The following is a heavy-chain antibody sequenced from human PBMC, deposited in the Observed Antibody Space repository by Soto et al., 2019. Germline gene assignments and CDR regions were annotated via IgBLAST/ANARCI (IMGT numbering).Heavy chain of an antibody. CDR3: AQTLGSAVAGPGRFDL. CDR2: ITPFFGTA. CDR1: GGTFSNYA. J-gene: IGHJ2*01. Sequence: QVQLVQSGAEVRKPGSSVKVSCKASGGTFSNYAISWVRQAPGQGLEWMGGITPFFGTANYAQKFQGRVTITXXDXMXXAYMELRRLRSDDTAVYYCAQTLGSAVAGPGRFDLWGRGTLVTVSS. V-gene: IGHV1-69*05. D-gene: IGHD6-19*01.